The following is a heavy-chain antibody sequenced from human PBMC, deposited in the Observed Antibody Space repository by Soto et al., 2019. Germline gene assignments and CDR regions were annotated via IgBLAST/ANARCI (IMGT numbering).Heavy chain of an antibody. CDR1: GGSISSYY. D-gene: IGHD2-21*01. V-gene: IGHV4-59*01. CDR2: IYYSGST. Sequence: SETLSLTCTVSGGSISSYYWSWIRQPPGKGLEWIGYIYYSGSTNYNPSLKSRVTISVDTSKNQFSLKLSSVTAADTAVYYCARVVVTPWSDYYYGMDVWGQGTTVTVSS. CDR3: ARVVVTPWSDYYYGMDV. J-gene: IGHJ6*02.